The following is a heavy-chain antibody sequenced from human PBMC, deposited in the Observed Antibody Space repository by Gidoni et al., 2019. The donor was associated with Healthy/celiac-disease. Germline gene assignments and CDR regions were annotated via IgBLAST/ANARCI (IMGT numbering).Heavy chain of an antibody. CDR2: LFSNDEK. CDR1: GFSLSKARMG. D-gene: IGHD3-22*01. Sequence: QVTLKEAGPVLVKPTETLTLTCTVSGFSLSKARMGVSWIRQPPGKALEWLAHLFSNDEKSYSTSLKSRLTISKDTSNSQVVLTMANMDPVDTATYFCARSAYYYDSSGYYRKGLYFQHWGQGTLVTVSS. V-gene: IGHV2-26*01. J-gene: IGHJ1*01. CDR3: ARSAYYYDSSGYYRKGLYFQH.